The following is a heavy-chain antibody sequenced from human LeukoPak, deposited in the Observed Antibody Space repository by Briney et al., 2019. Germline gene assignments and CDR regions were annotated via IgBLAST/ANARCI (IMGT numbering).Heavy chain of an antibody. J-gene: IGHJ6*03. D-gene: IGHD2-2*01. CDR3: ARAYLQRYYYYMDV. CDR1: GGSFSGYY. V-gene: IGHV4-59*01. CDR2: IYYSGST. Sequence: SETLSLTCAVYGGSFSGYYWSWIRQPPGQGLEWIGYIYYSGSTNHNPSLKGRVTISVDTSKNQFSLWLTSVTAADTAVYYCARAYLQRYYYYMDVWGKGTTVTVSS.